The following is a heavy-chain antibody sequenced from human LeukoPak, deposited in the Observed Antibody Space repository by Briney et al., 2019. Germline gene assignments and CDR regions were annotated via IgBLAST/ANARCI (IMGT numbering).Heavy chain of an antibody. V-gene: IGHV1-2*02. CDR3: ARAGVWDYNDSSGYHNGAFDI. CDR2: INPDSGGT. D-gene: IGHD3-22*01. CDR1: GYTFTDYY. J-gene: IGHJ3*02. Sequence: ASVKVSCKASGYTFTDYYMHWVRQAPGQGLEWMGWINPDSGGTNYAQRFQGRVTMTRDTSISTAYMELSRLRSDDTAFYYCARAGVWDYNDSSGYHNGAFDIWGQGTMVTVSS.